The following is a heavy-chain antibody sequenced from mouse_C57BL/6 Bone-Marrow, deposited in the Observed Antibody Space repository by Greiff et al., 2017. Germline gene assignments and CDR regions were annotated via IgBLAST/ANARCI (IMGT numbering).Heavy chain of an antibody. CDR2: IDPETGGT. CDR3: TRGDCGSSDAMDY. V-gene: IGHV1-15*01. J-gene: IGHJ4*01. D-gene: IGHD1-1*01. Sequence: QVQLKESGAELVRPGASVTLSCKASGYTFTDYEMHWVKQTPVHGLEWIGAIDPETGGTAYNQKFKGKAILTADKSSSTAYMELRSLTSEDSAVYYGTRGDCGSSDAMDYWGQGTSVTVSS. CDR1: GYTFTDYE.